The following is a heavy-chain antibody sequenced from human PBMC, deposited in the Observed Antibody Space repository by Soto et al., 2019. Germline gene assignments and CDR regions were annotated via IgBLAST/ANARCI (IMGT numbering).Heavy chain of an antibody. Sequence: GASVKVSCKASGGTFSSYSINWVRQAPGQGLEWMGEIIPIFGTANYAQKFQGRVTITADESTGTAYMELSSLRSEDTAVYYCARDGGRHSGGIDYWGQGTLVTVSS. D-gene: IGHD1-26*01. J-gene: IGHJ4*02. CDR2: IIPIFGTA. CDR3: ARDGGRHSGGIDY. V-gene: IGHV1-69*13. CDR1: GGTFSSYS.